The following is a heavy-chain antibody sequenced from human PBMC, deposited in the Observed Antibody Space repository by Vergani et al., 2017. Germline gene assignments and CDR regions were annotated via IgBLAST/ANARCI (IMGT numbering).Heavy chain of an antibody. CDR2: ISAYNGNT. J-gene: IGHJ5*02. Sequence: QVQLVQSGAEVKKPGASVKVSCKASGYTFTSYGIRWVRQAPGQGLEWMGWISAYNGNTNYAQKLQGRVTMTTDTTTSTAYMELRSLRSDDTAVYYCARVAGYCSSTSCYGRGNWLDPWGQGTLVTVSS. D-gene: IGHD2-2*03. CDR1: GYTFTSYG. V-gene: IGHV1-18*01. CDR3: ARVAGYCSSTSCYGRGNWLDP.